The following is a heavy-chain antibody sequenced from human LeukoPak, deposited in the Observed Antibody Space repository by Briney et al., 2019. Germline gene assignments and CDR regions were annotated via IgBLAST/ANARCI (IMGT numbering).Heavy chain of an antibody. V-gene: IGHV4-4*07. J-gene: IGHJ6*03. Sequence: SETLSLTCTVSGGSISSYHWSWIRQPAGKGQELNGRVYTSGSTNYNPSLKSRVTMSVDTSKNQFSLKLSSVTAADTAVYYCARDKGSCSSTSCSPNYYMDVWGKGTTVTVSS. CDR3: ARDKGSCSSTSCSPNYYMDV. CDR2: VYTSGST. D-gene: IGHD2-2*01. CDR1: GGSISSYH.